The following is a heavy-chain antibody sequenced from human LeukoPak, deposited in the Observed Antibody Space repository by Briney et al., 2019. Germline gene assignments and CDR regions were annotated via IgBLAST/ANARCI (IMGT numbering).Heavy chain of an antibody. J-gene: IGHJ4*02. CDR3: ARDIGYYFDY. Sequence: SETLSLTCAVYGGSFSGYYWSWIRQPAGKGLEWIGRIYTSGSTNYNPSLKSRVTMSVDTSKNQFPLKLSSVTAADTAVYYCARDIGYYFDYWGQGTLVTVSS. V-gene: IGHV4-4*07. D-gene: IGHD3-10*01. CDR1: GGSFSGYY. CDR2: IYTSGST.